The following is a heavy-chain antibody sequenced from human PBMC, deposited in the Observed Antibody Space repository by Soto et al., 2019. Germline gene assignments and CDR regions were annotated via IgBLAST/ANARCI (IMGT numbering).Heavy chain of an antibody. Sequence: LSDTCSVAEGYSASYYWSWIRQPPGKGLEWIGYIHNSGSTSYNPSLQSRVTISADVSKNQFSLDLRSVTAADTAVYYCARRWSVTAYWGHGTLVTVSS. J-gene: IGHJ4*01. CDR3: ARRWSVTAY. V-gene: IGHV4-59*01. CDR1: EGYSASYY. CDR2: IHNSGST. D-gene: IGHD4-17*01.